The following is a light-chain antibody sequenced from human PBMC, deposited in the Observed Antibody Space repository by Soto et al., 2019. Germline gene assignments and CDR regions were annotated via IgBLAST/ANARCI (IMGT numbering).Light chain of an antibody. V-gene: IGKV1D-8*01. CDR1: QGISHY. J-gene: IGKJ2*01. CDR2: AAS. CDR3: QQYYRFPYT. Sequence: VIWMTQSPSLLSASTGDRVTLSCRVSQGISHYLAWYQQKPGKAPELLIYAASTLQSGVPSRFSGSGSGTDFTLTISCLQSEDFVTYYCQQYYRFPYTFGQGTRLEIK.